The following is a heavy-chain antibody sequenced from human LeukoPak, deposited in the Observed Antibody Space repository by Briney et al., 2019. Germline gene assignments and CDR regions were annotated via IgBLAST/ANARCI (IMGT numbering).Heavy chain of an antibody. J-gene: IGHJ4*02. Sequence: SDTLSLTCSVSGGSISSYYWSWLRQPPGKGLEWIGYIYYSGSTNYNPSLKSRVTISVDTSKNQFSLKLSSVTAADTAVYYCARAAVPAAHDSWGQGTLVTVSS. CDR2: IYYSGST. CDR1: GGSISSYY. D-gene: IGHD2-2*01. CDR3: ARAAVPAAHDS. V-gene: IGHV4-59*07.